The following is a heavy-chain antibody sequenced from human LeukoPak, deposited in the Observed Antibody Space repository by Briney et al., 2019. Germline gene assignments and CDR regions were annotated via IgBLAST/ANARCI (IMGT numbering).Heavy chain of an antibody. D-gene: IGHD3-9*01. V-gene: IGHV1-46*01. CDR1: GYTFTNYG. Sequence: ASVKVSCKASGYTFTNYGISWVGQAPGQGLEWMGIINPSGGSTSYAQKFQGRVTMTRDTSTSTVYMELSSLRSEDTAVYYCARGDILTGYYSFDYWGQGTLVTVSS. J-gene: IGHJ4*02. CDR2: INPSGGST. CDR3: ARGDILTGYYSFDY.